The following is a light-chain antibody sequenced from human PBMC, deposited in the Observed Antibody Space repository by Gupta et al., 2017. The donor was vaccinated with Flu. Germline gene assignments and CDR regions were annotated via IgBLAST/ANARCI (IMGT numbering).Light chain of an antibody. Sequence: QDLSNYLNWYQQKPGKAPSLLIDAASTRDTGVPSSFSVCGSGTDFTFTISRLQLEDNATYYCQQYHNLTITFARGKRL. V-gene: IGKV1-33*01. J-gene: IGKJ5*01. CDR3: QQYHNLTIT. CDR1: QDLSNY. CDR2: AAS.